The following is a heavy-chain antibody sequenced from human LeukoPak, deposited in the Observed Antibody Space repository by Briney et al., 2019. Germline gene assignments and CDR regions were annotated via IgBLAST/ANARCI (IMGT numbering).Heavy chain of an antibody. CDR1: GFTVSSDY. CDR2: IYSGGST. Sequence: GGSLRLSCAASGFTVSSDYMSWVRQAPGKGLEWVSTIYSGGSTDYADSVKGRFTISRDNAKNSLYLQMNSLRAEDTAVYYCARNYYYDSSGYFLYWGQGTLVTVSS. CDR3: ARNYYYDSSGYFLY. J-gene: IGHJ4*02. V-gene: IGHV3-53*01. D-gene: IGHD3-22*01.